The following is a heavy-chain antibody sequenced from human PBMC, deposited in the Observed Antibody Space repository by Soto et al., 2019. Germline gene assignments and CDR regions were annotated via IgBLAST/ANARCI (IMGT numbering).Heavy chain of an antibody. CDR1: GYTFTGYY. J-gene: IGHJ6*02. CDR3: ARDEVEVAAKNYYYGMDV. V-gene: IGHV1-2*02. D-gene: IGHD2-15*01. CDR2: INPNICST. Sequence: GASVKVSCKASGYTFTGYYMHWVRQAPGQGLEGMGWINPNICSTHYAQKLQGRVTLTRDTSISTAYMYLSGLRSDDTAVYYCARDEVEVAAKNYYYGMDVWGQGPPVTFSS.